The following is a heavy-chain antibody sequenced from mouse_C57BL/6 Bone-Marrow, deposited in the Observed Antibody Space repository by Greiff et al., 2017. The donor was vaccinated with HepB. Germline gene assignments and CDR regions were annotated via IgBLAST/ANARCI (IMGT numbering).Heavy chain of an antibody. V-gene: IGHV1-53*01. J-gene: IGHJ3*01. Sequence: QVQLQQSGPELVKPGASVKLSCKASGYTFTSYWMHWVKQRPGQGLEWIGNINPSNGGTNYNEKFKSKATLTVDKSSSTAYMQLSSLTSEDSAVYYCARERWLLSWFAYWGQGTLVTVSA. CDR3: ARERWLLSWFAY. D-gene: IGHD2-3*01. CDR1: GYTFTSYW. CDR2: INPSNGGT.